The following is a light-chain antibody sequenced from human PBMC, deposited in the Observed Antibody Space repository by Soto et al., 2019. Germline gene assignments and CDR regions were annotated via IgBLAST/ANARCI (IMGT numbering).Light chain of an antibody. V-gene: IGLV2-23*01. J-gene: IGLJ3*02. CDR1: SADVGSYNL. CDR2: EGS. CDR3: CSYAGGSTWL. Sequence: QSALTQPASVSGSPGQSITISCAGTSADVGSYNLVSWYQQFPGKAPKLMIYEGSQRPSGVPNRFSGSKSGNTASLTISGLQAEDEANYHCCSYAGGSTWLFGGGTQLTVL.